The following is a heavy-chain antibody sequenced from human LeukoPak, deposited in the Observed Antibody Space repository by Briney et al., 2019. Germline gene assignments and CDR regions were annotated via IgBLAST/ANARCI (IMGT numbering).Heavy chain of an antibody. D-gene: IGHD6-19*01. CDR1: GFTFDDYA. Sequence: GGSLRLSCAASGFTFDDYAMHWVRQAPGKVLEWVSGISWNSGSIGYADSVKGRFTISRDNAKNSLYLQMNSLRPEDTAMYYCAKDLHSSSNDYYGMDVWGQGTTVTVSS. J-gene: IGHJ6*02. CDR2: ISWNSGSI. CDR3: AKDLHSSSNDYYGMDV. V-gene: IGHV3-9*01.